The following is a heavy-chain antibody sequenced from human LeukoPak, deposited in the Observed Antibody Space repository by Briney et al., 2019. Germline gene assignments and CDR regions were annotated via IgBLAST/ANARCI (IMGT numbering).Heavy chain of an antibody. V-gene: IGHV4-61*02. J-gene: IGHJ4*02. CDR3: ASRGIVGATREVDY. CDR1: GGSISSGSYY. D-gene: IGHD1-26*01. CDR2: IYHSGST. Sequence: NPSQTLSLTCTVSGGSISSGSYYWSWIRQPAGKGLEWIGSIYHSGSTYYNPSLKSRVTISVDTSKNQFSLKLSSVTAADTAVYYCASRGIVGATREVDYWGQGTLVTVSS.